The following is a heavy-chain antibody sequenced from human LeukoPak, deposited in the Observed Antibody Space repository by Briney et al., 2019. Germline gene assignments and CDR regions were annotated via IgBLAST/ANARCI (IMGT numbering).Heavy chain of an antibody. V-gene: IGHV4-4*02. J-gene: IGHJ5*02. D-gene: IGHD6-13*01. CDR1: GGSISSSNW. Sequence: PSKTLSLTCAVSGGSISSSNWWSWVRQPPGKGLEWIGEIYHSGSTNYNPSLKSRVTISVDKSKNQFSLKLSSVTAADTAVYYCAREIAAAGTARGSGWFDPWGQGTLVTVSS. CDR2: IYHSGST. CDR3: AREIAAAGTARGSGWFDP.